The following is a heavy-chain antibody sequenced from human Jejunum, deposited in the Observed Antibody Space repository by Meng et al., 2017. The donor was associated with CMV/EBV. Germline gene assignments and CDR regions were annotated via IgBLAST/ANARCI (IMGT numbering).Heavy chain of an antibody. CDR2: IYYSGNT. CDR1: GGSISSGGYY. CDR3: ARVADTDYVDFYFDL. V-gene: IGHV4-31*02. Sequence: SGGSISSGGYYWSWIRQHPGKGLEWIGFIYYSGNTYYTPSLKSRVTISVDTSKNQFSLKLRSVTAADTAVYYCARVADTDYVDFYFDLWGRGTLVTVSS. D-gene: IGHD4-17*01. J-gene: IGHJ2*01.